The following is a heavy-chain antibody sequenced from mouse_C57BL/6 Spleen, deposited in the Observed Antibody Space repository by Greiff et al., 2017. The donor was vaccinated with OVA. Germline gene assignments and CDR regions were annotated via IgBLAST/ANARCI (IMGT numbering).Heavy chain of an antibody. J-gene: IGHJ4*01. V-gene: IGHV2-2*01. CDR1: GFSLTSYG. Sequence: VKLQESGPGLVQPSQSLSITCTVSGFSLTSYGVHWVRQSPGKGLEWLGVIWSGGSTDYNAAFISRLSIIKDNSKSQVFFKMNSLQADDTAIYYCASLGPYYAMDYWGQGTSVTVSS. CDR2: IWSGGST. CDR3: ASLGPYYAMDY. D-gene: IGHD4-1*01.